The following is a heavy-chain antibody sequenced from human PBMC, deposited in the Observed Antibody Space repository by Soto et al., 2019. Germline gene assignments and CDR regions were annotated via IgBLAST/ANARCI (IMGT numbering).Heavy chain of an antibody. CDR2: ISYDGSNK. D-gene: IGHD3-22*01. Sequence: QAGGSLRLSCAASGFTFSSYGMHWVRQAPGKGLEWVAVISYDGSNKYYADSVKGRFTISRDNSKNTLYLQMNSLRAEDTAVYYCAKLPYDSSGYYSYWGQGTLVTVSS. CDR1: GFTFSSYG. J-gene: IGHJ4*02. V-gene: IGHV3-30*18. CDR3: AKLPYDSSGYYSY.